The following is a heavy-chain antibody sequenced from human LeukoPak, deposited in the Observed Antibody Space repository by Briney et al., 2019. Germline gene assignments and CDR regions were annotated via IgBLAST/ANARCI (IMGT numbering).Heavy chain of an antibody. J-gene: IGHJ4*02. CDR2: ISFDGSNK. V-gene: IGHV3-30-3*02. CDR3: AKMVGATNFDY. CDR1: GFTFSSFT. D-gene: IGHD1-26*01. Sequence: PGRSLRLSCAASGFTFSSFTMHWVCQAPGKGLEWVAVISFDGSNKYYADSVKGRFTISRDNSKNTLYLQMNSLSTEDTAVYYCAKMVGATNFDYWGQGALVTVSS.